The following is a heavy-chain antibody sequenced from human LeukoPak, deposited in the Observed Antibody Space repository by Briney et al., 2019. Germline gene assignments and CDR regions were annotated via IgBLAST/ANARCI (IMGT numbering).Heavy chain of an antibody. CDR3: ARGYSSLDY. V-gene: IGHV1-2*02. D-gene: IGHD5-18*01. CDR2: IDPNSGGT. CDR1: GYTFTGNY. Sequence: ASVKVSCKASGYTFTGNYMHWVRQAPGRGLEWMGWIDPNSGGTNYAQNFQGRVTMTRDTSISTAYMELNRLRSDDTAVYYCARGYSSLDYWGQGTLVTVSS. J-gene: IGHJ4*02.